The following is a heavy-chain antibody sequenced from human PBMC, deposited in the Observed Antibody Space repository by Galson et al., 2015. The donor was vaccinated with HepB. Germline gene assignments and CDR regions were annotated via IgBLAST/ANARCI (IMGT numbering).Heavy chain of an antibody. CDR1: GFIFDDYT. CDR2: ISWDGGST. D-gene: IGHD3-10*01. CDR3: SKDMRFGESGIFDY. Sequence: SLRLSCAASGFIFDDYTMHWVRHAPGKGLEWVSLISWDGGSTYYADSVKGRFTISRDNSKNSLYLQMNSLTTGDTALYYCSKDMRFGESGIFDYWGQGTLVTVSS. V-gene: IGHV3-43*01. J-gene: IGHJ4*02.